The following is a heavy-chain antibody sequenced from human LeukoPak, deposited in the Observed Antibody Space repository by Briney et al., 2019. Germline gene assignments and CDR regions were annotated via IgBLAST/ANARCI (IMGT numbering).Heavy chain of an antibody. J-gene: IGHJ4*02. V-gene: IGHV1-46*01. Sequence: ASVEVSCKASGYTFTNNYLHWVRQAPGQGLEWMGMIYPRDGSTSYAQNFQGRVTVTRDTSTTTVHMELRGLRSEDTAVYYCARDQEGFDYWGQGTVVTVSS. CDR3: ARDQEGFDY. CDR2: IYPRDGST. CDR1: GYTFTNNY.